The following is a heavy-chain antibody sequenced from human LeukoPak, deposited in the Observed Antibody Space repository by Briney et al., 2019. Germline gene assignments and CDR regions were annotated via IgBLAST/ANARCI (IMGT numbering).Heavy chain of an antibody. D-gene: IGHD5-18*01. CDR3: AKDPRDHSYGWNWRYFDY. J-gene: IGHJ4*02. CDR2: IYSGGST. CDR1: GFTVSSNY. V-gene: IGHV3-53*05. Sequence: SGGSLRLSCAASGFTVSSNYMSWVRQAPGKGLEWVSVIYSGGSTYYADSVKGRFTISRDNSKNTLYLQMNSLRADDTAVYYCAKDPRDHSYGWNWRYFDYWGQGTLVTVSS.